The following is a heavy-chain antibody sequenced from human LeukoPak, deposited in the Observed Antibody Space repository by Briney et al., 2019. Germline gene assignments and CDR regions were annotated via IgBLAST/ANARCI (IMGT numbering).Heavy chain of an antibody. CDR2: INHSGST. V-gene: IGHV4-34*01. CDR3: ARVYVFDYYDSSGLDY. D-gene: IGHD3-22*01. J-gene: IGHJ4*02. CDR1: GGSFSGYY. Sequence: PSETLSLTCAVYGGSFSGYYWSWIRQPPGKGLEWIGEINHSGSTNYNPSLKSRVTISVDTSKNQFSLKLSSVTAADTAVYYCARVYVFDYYDSSGLDYWGQGTLVTVSS.